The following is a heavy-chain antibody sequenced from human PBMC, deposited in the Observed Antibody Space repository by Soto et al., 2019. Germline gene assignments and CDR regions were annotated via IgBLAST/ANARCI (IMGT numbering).Heavy chain of an antibody. CDR3: AKDRGSGWPSNFDY. Sequence: DVQLLESGGGLVQPGGSLRLSCAASGFTFSSCAMSWVRQAPGKGLEWVSAISDSGRTTYSADSVKGRFTISRDNSKNTLYLQMNRLRAEDTAVYFCAKDRGSGWPSNFDYWGQGTLVTVSS. CDR1: GFTFSSCA. V-gene: IGHV3-23*01. D-gene: IGHD6-25*01. CDR2: ISDSGRTT. J-gene: IGHJ4*02.